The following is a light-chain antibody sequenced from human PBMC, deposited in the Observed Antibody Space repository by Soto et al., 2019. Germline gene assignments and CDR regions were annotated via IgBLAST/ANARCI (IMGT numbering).Light chain of an antibody. Sequence: FMLTQPHSVSESPGQTITISCTRSSGSIASNSFQWYQQRPGSAPTPVIYEDNRRPSGVPDRFSGSIDTSSNSASLTISGLNTEDEADYCCQSYDSSMDVFGAGTKLTVL. V-gene: IGLV6-57*03. CDR1: SGSIASNS. J-gene: IGLJ1*01. CDR3: QSYDSSMDV. CDR2: EDN.